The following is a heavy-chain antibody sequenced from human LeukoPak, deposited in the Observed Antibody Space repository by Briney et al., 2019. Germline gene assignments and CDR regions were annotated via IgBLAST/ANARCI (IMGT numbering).Heavy chain of an antibody. D-gene: IGHD1-1*01. Sequence: PGGSLRLSCAASGFTFSSYSMNWVRQAPGKGLEWVSSISSSSSYIDYADSGKGRFTIARDNDKNSLYLQINSLTADDTAVYYCARDLDNCNFVHWGQGALVTVSS. CDR1: GFTFSSYS. CDR2: ISSSSSYI. CDR3: ARDLDNCNFVH. V-gene: IGHV3-21*01. J-gene: IGHJ1*01.